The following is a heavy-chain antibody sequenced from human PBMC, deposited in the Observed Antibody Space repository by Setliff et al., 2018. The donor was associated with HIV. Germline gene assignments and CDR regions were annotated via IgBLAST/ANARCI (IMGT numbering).Heavy chain of an antibody. V-gene: IGHV4-38-2*01. CDR2: IFHSGGT. Sequence: TSETLSLTCDVSGFSISSVYHWAWIRQPPGKGLECIGTIFHSGGTYYDPSLKSRVTISVDTSKRQFSLRLSSVTAADTAVYYCARLYYYGSGNYNDAFDIWGQGTMVTVSS. CDR1: GFSISSVYH. CDR3: ARLYYYGSGNYNDAFDI. D-gene: IGHD3-10*01. J-gene: IGHJ3*02.